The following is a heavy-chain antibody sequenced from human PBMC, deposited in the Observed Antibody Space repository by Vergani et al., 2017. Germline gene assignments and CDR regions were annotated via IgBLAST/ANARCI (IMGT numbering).Heavy chain of an antibody. V-gene: IGHV3-9*01. CDR2: ISWNSGSI. CDR3: AKEGSTGAFDI. Sequence: EVQLLESGGGLVQPGRSLRLSCAASGFTFDDYAMHWVRQAPGKGLEWVSGISWNSGSIGYADSVKGRFTISRDNAKNSLSLQMNSLRAEDTALYYCAKEGSTGAFDIWGQGTMVTVSS. CDR1: GFTFDDYA. J-gene: IGHJ3*02.